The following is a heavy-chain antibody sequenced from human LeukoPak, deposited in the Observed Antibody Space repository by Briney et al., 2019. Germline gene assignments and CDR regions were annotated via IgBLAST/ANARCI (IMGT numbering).Heavy chain of an antibody. CDR2: ISASGGST. D-gene: IGHD4-11*01. Sequence: PGGSLRLSCAASGFTVSSNYMSWVRQAPGKGLEWVSAISASGGSTNYADSVKGRFTISRDTSKDTLYLQMNSLRAEDTAVYYCAKDKTTVTLWGQGTLVTVSS. J-gene: IGHJ4*02. V-gene: IGHV3-23*01. CDR3: AKDKTTVTL. CDR1: GFTVSSNY.